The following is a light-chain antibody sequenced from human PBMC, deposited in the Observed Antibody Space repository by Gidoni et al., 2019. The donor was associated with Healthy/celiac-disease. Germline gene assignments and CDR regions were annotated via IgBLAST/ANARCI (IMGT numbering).Light chain of an antibody. Sequence: QLVLTQSPSASASLGASVKLTCTLSSGHSSYAIAGHQQQPEKGPRYLMKLNSDGSHSKGDGIPDRFSGSSSGAERYLTISSLQSEDEADYYCQTWGTGIVVFCGGTKLTVL. V-gene: IGLV4-69*01. J-gene: IGLJ2*01. CDR1: SGHSSYA. CDR2: LNSDGSH. CDR3: QTWGTGIVV.